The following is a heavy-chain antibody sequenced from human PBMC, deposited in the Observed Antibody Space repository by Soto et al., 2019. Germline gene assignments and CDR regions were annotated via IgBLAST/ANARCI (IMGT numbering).Heavy chain of an antibody. V-gene: IGHV3-7*01. CDR3: ARFTRGSSGDY. Sequence: EVQLVESGGDLVQPGWSLRLSFVASGFTCNTYWMSWVRQAPGKGLDWVANIKEDGSDKYYVDSVKGRFTISRDNAKNLLYLQMNSLGAGDTAMYYCARFTRGSSGDYWGQGTLVTVSS. CDR1: GFTCNTYW. CDR2: IKEDGSDK. J-gene: IGHJ4*02. D-gene: IGHD6-25*01.